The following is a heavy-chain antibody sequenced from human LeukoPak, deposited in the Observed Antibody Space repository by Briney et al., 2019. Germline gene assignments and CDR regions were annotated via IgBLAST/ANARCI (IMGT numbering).Heavy chain of an antibody. D-gene: IGHD2/OR15-2a*01. J-gene: IGHJ4*02. CDR3: AKARTTGGYYFDS. CDR1: GFTVSSNY. CDR2: ISSSGSYI. V-gene: IGHV3-21*01. Sequence: PGGSLRLSCAAPGFTVSSNYMSWVCQAPGKGLEWVSSISSSGSYIYYADSLKGRFTISKDNAKSSLYLQMNSLGADDTAVYYCAKARTTGGYYFDSWGQGTLVTVSS.